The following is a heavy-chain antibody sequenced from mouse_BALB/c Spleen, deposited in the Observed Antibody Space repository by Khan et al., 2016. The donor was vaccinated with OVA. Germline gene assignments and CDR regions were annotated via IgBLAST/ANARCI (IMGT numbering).Heavy chain of an antibody. Sequence: QVQLKESGPGLVAPSQTLSITCTVPGFSLTCHGVHWVRQPPGKGLVWPVVIWSVGSTTYNLVLKPRLCISQANSKSPVFLTLNSPQTDDTAMYYCARGGCYAMDYWGQGTTVTVSS. CDR1: GFSLTCHG. V-gene: IGHV2-6*02. CDR3: ARGGCYAMDY. CDR2: IWSVGST. J-gene: IGHJ4*01.